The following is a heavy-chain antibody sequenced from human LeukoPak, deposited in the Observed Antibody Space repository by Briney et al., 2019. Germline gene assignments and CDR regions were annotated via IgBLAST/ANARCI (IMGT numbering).Heavy chain of an antibody. CDR3: ARDPLGTSYYYYYYGMDV. CDR2: IWYDGSNK. CDR1: GFTFRSYA. Sequence: PGGSLRLSCAASGFTFRSYAIHWVRQAPGKGLEWVAVIWYDGSNKYYADSVKGRFTISRDNSKNTLYLQMNSLRAEDTAVYYCARDPLGTSYYYYYYGMDVWGQGTTVTVSS. J-gene: IGHJ6*02. D-gene: IGHD2-8*01. V-gene: IGHV3-33*08.